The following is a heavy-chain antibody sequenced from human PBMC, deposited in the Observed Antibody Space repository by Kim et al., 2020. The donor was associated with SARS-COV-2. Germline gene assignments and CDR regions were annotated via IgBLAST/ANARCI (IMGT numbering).Heavy chain of an antibody. Sequence: ASVKVSCKASGYTFAGYYMHWVRQAPGQGLEWMGWINLDSGDTKYSQKFQDYVTMTWDTSVSTAYMEFKSLRSDDTDVYYCARGGDVNLYGMDVWGQGTT. CDR2: INLDSGDT. CDR1: GYTFAGYY. J-gene: IGHJ6*02. D-gene: IGHD3-10*01. V-gene: IGHV1-2*04. CDR3: ARGGDVNLYGMDV.